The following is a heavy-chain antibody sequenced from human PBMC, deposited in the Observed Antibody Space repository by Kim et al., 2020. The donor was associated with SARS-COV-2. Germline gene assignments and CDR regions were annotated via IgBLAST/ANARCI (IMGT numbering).Heavy chain of an antibody. CDR1: GGTFSSYA. J-gene: IGHJ4*02. CDR2: IIPILGIA. CDR3: ARDEGDDIRGL. Sequence: SVKVSCKASGGTFSSYAISWVRQAPGQGLEWMGRIIPILGIANYAQKFQGRVTITADKSTSTAYMELSSLRSEDTAVYYCARDEGDDIRGLWGQGTLVTVSS. D-gene: IGHD3-9*01. V-gene: IGHV1-69*04.